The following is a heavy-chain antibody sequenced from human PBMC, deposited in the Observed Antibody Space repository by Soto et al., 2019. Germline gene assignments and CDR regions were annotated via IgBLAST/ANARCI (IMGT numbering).Heavy chain of an antibody. J-gene: IGHJ6*02. CDR1: GFTFSRYG. CDR2: ITSTGGNT. Sequence: GGSLRLSCAASGFTFSRYGMSWVRQAPGKGLEWVSVITSTGGNTYYADSVKGRFTISRDNPKNTLYLQMNSLRAEDTAVYYCARDDPSRNYGANYYYGMDVWGQGTTVTVAS. CDR3: ARDDPSRNYGANYYYGMDV. D-gene: IGHD1-7*01. V-gene: IGHV3-23*01.